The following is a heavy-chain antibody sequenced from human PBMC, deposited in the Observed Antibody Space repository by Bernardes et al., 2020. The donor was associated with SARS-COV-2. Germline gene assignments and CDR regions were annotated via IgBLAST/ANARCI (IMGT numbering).Heavy chain of an antibody. J-gene: IGHJ5*02. CDR3: AKDRPVWDTMVRGVNFDP. CDR1: GFTFSSYA. CDR2: ISGSGGST. D-gene: IGHD3-10*01. Sequence: GGSLRLSCAASGFTFSSYAMSWVRQAPGKGLEWVSAISGSGGSTYYADSVKGRFTISRDNSKNTLYLQMNSLRAEDTAVYYCAKDRPVWDTMVRGVNFDPWGQGTLVTVSS. V-gene: IGHV3-23*01.